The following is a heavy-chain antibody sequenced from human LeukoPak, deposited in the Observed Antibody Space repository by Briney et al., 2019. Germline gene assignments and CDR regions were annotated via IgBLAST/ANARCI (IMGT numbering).Heavy chain of an antibody. D-gene: IGHD6-19*01. CDR2: ISYDGSNK. V-gene: IGHV3-30*18. CDR3: AKDRRSSGWYGIDY. J-gene: IGHJ4*02. CDR1: GFTFSSYG. Sequence: PGRSLRLSCAASGFTFSSYGMHWVRQAPGKGLEWVAVISYDGSNKYYADSVKGRFTISRDNSKNTLYLQMNSLRAEDTAVYYCAKDRRSSGWYGIDYWGQGTLVTVSS.